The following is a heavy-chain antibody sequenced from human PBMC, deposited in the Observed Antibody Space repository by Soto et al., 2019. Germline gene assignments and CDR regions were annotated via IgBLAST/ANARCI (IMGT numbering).Heavy chain of an antibody. Sequence: GASGMVPCKDSGYTFASDGISWVRQAPGRGLAWMGWISAYNGNTNYEPKLKRRVTMTTDTSTSKAYMELRSLRSDHTALYYCARGWGEMATAHDYWG. V-gene: IGHV1-18*01. D-gene: IGHD5-18*01. CDR3: ARGWGEMATAHDY. CDR2: ISAYNGNT. CDR1: GYTFASDG. J-gene: IGHJ4*01.